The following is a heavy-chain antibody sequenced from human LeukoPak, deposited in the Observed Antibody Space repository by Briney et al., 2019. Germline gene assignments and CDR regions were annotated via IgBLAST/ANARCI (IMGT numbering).Heavy chain of an antibody. CDR1: GGSISSYY. V-gene: IGHV4-4*07. CDR3: ARALVRGATGYYFDY. D-gene: IGHD3-10*01. Sequence: SETLSLTCTVSGGSISSYYWSWIRQPAGKGLEWIGRIYTSGSTNYNPSLKSRVTMSVDTSKNQFSLKLSSVTAADTAVYYCARALVRGATGYYFDYWGQGTLVTVSS. J-gene: IGHJ4*02. CDR2: IYTSGST.